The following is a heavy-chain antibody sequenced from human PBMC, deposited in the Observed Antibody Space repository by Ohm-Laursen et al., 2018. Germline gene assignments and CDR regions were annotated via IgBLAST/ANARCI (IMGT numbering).Heavy chain of an antibody. CDR1: GLTFSIYS. CDR3: ARVEQTGYTYVLDY. CDR2: IDDSLAHI. V-gene: IGHV3-21*01. D-gene: IGHD5-18*01. Sequence: SLRLSCAASGLTFSIYSFNWVRQAPGKGLEWVSSIDDSLAHIFYADSVKGRFTISRDNAKNSLYLQMNSLRAEDTAVYFCARVEQTGYTYVLDYWGQGTLVTVSS. J-gene: IGHJ4*02.